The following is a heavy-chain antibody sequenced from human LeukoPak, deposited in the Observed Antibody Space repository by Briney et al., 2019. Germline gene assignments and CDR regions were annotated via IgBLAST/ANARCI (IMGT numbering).Heavy chain of an antibody. CDR3: ARDADYDILTGYYNVVDFYGMDV. CDR2: ISAYNGNT. J-gene: IGHJ6*04. V-gene: IGHV1-18*04. D-gene: IGHD3-9*01. Sequence: ASVKVSCKASGYTFTSYGISWVRQAPGQGLEWMGWISAYNGNTNYAQKLQGRVTMTTDTSTSTGYMELRSLRSDDTAVYYCARDADYDILTGYYNVVDFYGMDVWGKGTTVTVSS. CDR1: GYTFTSYG.